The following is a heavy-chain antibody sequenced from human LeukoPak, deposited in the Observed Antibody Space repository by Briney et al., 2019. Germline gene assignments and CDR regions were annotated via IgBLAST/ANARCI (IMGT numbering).Heavy chain of an antibody. V-gene: IGHV3-74*01. J-gene: IGHJ4*02. CDR2: FINYGSYT. Sequence: GGSLRLSCAASGFTFSNYWMHWVRQAPGKGLVWVSRFINYGSYTTYADSVKGRFTISRDNAKNTLYLQMNILRAEDTAVYYCARGPGTYYFDYWGQGTLVSVST. CDR3: ARGPGTYYFDY. CDR1: GFTFSNYW.